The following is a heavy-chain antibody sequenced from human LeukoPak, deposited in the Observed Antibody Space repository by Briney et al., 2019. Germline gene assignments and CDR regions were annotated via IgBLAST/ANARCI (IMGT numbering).Heavy chain of an antibody. CDR2: IIPILGIA. CDR3: AREGWGLDYYDSSGAVDY. J-gene: IGHJ4*02. D-gene: IGHD3-22*01. Sequence: GASVKVSCKASGGTFSSYAISWVRQAPGQVLEWMGRIIPILGIANYAQKFQGGVTITADKSTSTAYMELSSLRSEDTAVYYCAREGWGLDYYDSSGAVDYWGQGTLVTVSS. V-gene: IGHV1-69*04. CDR1: GGTFSSYA.